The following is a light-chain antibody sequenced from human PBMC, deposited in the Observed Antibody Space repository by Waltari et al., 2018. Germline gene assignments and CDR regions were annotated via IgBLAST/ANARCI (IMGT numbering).Light chain of an antibody. V-gene: IGLV2-14*03. Sequence: QSALTQPASVSGSPGPSLTISCTGTSSDVGGYNYVSWSQQHPGKAPKLMIYDVSNRPSGVSNRFSGSKSGNTASLTISGLQAEDEADYYCSSYTSSSTLNVVFGGGTKLTVL. CDR1: SSDVGGYNY. CDR3: SSYTSSSTLNVV. J-gene: IGLJ2*01. CDR2: DVS.